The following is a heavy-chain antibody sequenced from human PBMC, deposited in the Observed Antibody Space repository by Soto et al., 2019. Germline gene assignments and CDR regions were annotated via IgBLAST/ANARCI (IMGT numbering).Heavy chain of an antibody. D-gene: IGHD1-26*01. V-gene: IGHV5-51*01. J-gene: IGHJ5*02. CDR1: GYNFFPYW. CDR2: IFVGDSDT. CDR3: AAGLGVGAIGWFDP. Sequence: GESLTISCKGSGYNFFPYWIGWVRQIPGEGLEWMGIIFVGDSDTRYSPSFEGQVTISVDKSISTAYLQWNNLKPSDTATYYCAAGLGVGAIGWFDPWGQGTQVTVSS.